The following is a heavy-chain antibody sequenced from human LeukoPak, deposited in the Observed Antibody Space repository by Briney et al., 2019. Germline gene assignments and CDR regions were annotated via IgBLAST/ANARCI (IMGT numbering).Heavy chain of an antibody. V-gene: IGHV1-69*13. CDR1: GGTFSSYA. CDR3: ARVPYDSSGYYYYFDY. D-gene: IGHD3-22*01. Sequence: ASVKVSCKASGGTFSSYAISWVRQAPGQGLEWMGEIIPIFGTANYAQKFQGRVTITADESTSTAYMELSSLRSEDTAVYYCARVPYDSSGYYYYFDYWGQGTLVTVSS. J-gene: IGHJ4*02. CDR2: IIPIFGTA.